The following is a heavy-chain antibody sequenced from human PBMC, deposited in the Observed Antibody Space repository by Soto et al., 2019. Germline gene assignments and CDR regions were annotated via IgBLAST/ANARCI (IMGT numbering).Heavy chain of an antibody. J-gene: IGHJ4*02. CDR2: ISYDGSNK. V-gene: IGHV3-30-3*01. CDR1: GFTFSSYA. CDR3: ARDGDGYNYGDFVY. Sequence: QVQLVESGGGVVQPGRSLRLSCAASGFTFSSYAMHWVRQAPGKGLEWVAVISYDGSNKYYADSVKGRFTISRDNSKNTLYLQMNSLRAEDTAVYYCARDGDGYNYGDFVYWGQGTLVTVSS. D-gene: IGHD5-12*01.